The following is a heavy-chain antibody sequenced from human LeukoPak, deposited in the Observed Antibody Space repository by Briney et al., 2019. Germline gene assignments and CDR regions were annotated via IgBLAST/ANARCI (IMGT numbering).Heavy chain of an antibody. V-gene: IGHV1-2*02. Sequence: ASVKVSCKASGYTFTGYYMHWVRQAPGQGLEWMGWINPNSGGTNYAQKFQGRVTMTRDTSISTAYMELSRLRSDDTAVYYCARDSRIDYGDLWDYWGQGTLVTVSS. CDR2: INPNSGGT. J-gene: IGHJ4*02. D-gene: IGHD4-17*01. CDR3: ARDSRIDYGDLWDY. CDR1: GYTFTGYY.